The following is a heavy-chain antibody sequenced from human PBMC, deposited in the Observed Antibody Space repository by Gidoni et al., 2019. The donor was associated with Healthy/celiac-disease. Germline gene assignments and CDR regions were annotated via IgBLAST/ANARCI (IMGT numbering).Heavy chain of an antibody. Sequence: QVQLQQWGAGLLKPSETLSLTCAVYGGSFSGSYWSWIRQPPGKGLEWIGEINQSGSTNYNPSLKSRVTISVDTSKNQFSLKLSSVTAADTAVYYCARGGGVGSGTPEDHYGMDVWGQGTTVTVSS. CDR3: ARGGGVGSGTPEDHYGMDV. D-gene: IGHD2-15*01. CDR1: GGSFSGSY. V-gene: IGHV4-34*01. CDR2: INQSGST. J-gene: IGHJ6*02.